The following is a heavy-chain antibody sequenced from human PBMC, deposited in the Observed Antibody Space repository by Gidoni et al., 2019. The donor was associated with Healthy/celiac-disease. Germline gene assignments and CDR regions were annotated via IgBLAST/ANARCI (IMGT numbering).Heavy chain of an antibody. V-gene: IGHV3-9*01. D-gene: IGHD1-26*01. CDR2: ISWNRGSI. CDR1: GFTFDDYA. Sequence: DVQLVESGGGLVQPGRLLRLSCSASGFTFDDYAMHWVRQAAGTGLEWGAGISWNRGSIGYADSVKGRFTISRDNAKNSLYLQRNSLRAEDTALYYCAKLVGIGYWGQGTLVTVSS. J-gene: IGHJ4*02. CDR3: AKLVGIGY.